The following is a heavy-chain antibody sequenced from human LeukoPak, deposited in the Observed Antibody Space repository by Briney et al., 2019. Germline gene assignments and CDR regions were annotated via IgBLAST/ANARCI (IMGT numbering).Heavy chain of an antibody. CDR2: IIPILGIA. J-gene: IGHJ5*02. CDR1: GGTFSSYA. D-gene: IGHD2-15*01. Sequence: SVKVSCKASGGTFSSYAISWVRQAPGQGLEWMGRIIPILGIANYAQKFQGRVTITADKSTSTAYMELSSLRSEDTAVYYCARGYCSGGSCRNWFDPWGQGTLVTVSS. V-gene: IGHV1-69*04. CDR3: ARGYCSGGSCRNWFDP.